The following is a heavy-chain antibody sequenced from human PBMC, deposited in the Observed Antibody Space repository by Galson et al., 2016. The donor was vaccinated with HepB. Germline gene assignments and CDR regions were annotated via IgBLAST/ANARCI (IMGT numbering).Heavy chain of an antibody. Sequence: SLRLSCAASGFTFSSYSMNWVRQAPGKGLVWVSHINNDGTSTRYADSVKGRFTISRDNAKNTLYLQMNSLRAEDTAVYYCARKERDAYYFYGLDVWGQGTPVTV. V-gene: IGHV3-74*01. CDR3: ARKERDAYYFYGLDV. CDR2: INNDGTST. CDR1: GFTFSSYS. J-gene: IGHJ6*02.